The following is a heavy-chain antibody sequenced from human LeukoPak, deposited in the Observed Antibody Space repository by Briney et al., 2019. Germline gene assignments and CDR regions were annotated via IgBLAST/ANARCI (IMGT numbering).Heavy chain of an antibody. Sequence: ASVKVSCKASGYTFTGYYMHWVRQAPGQGLEWMGWINPNSGGANYAQKFQGRVTMTRDTSISTAYMELSRLRSDDTAVYYCARGSMIATVPTFDYWGQGTLVTVSS. J-gene: IGHJ4*02. CDR3: ARGSMIATVPTFDY. CDR1: GYTFTGYY. D-gene: IGHD5-24*01. CDR2: INPNSGGA. V-gene: IGHV1-2*02.